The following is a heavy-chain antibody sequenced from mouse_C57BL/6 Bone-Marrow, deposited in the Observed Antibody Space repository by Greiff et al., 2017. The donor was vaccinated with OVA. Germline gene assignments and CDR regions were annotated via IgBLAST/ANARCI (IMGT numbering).Heavy chain of an antibody. V-gene: IGHV1-53*01. Sequence: QVQLQQPGTELVKPGASVKLSCKASGYTFTSYWMHWVKQRPGQGLEWIGNINPSNGGTNYNEKFKSKATLTVDKSSSTAYMQLSSLTSEDSAVYYCASSILLRSKSVYYYAMDYWGQGTSVTVSS. CDR2: INPSNGGT. CDR3: ASSILLRSKSVYYYAMDY. CDR1: GYTFTSYW. J-gene: IGHJ4*01. D-gene: IGHD1-1*01.